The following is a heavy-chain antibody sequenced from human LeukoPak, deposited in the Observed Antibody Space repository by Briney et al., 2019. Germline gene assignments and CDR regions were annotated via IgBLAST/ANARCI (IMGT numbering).Heavy chain of an antibody. V-gene: IGHV3-9*03. Sequence: GGSLRLSCAASGFTFDDYAMHWVRQAPGKDLEWVSGISWNSGSIGYADSVKGRFTISRDNAKNSLYLQMSSLRAEDMALYYCAKGTYYYDSSGYDYWGQGTLVTVSS. CDR2: ISWNSGSI. CDR1: GFTFDDYA. CDR3: AKGTYYYDSSGYDY. D-gene: IGHD3-22*01. J-gene: IGHJ4*02.